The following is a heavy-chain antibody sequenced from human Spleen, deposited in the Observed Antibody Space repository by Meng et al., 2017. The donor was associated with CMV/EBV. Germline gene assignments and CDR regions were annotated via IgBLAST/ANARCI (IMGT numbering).Heavy chain of an antibody. J-gene: IGHJ3*02. D-gene: IGHD2-2*01. CDR2: IYYSGST. CDR3: ARDVCSSTSFPFFGVEGGDSSDAFDI. Sequence: WIRQPPGKGLEWIGSIYYSGSTYYNPSLKSRVTISVDTSKNQFSLKLSSVTAADTAVYYCARDVCSSTSFPFFGVEGGDSSDAFDIWGQGTMVTVSS. V-gene: IGHV4-39*07.